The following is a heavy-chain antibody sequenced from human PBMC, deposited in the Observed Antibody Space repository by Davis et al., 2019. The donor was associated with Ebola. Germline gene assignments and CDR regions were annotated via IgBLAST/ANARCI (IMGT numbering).Heavy chain of an antibody. V-gene: IGHV1-3*01. Sequence: ASVKVSCKASGYIFTSSAIHWVRPPPGQGLEWMGWINVGNVDTKYSQKFRDRVTITRDTSASTSYMELSSLRFEDTAVFYCARGKTVSGTRGLSWFDPWGPGTLVTVS. D-gene: IGHD6-19*01. CDR2: INVGNVDT. J-gene: IGHJ5*02. CDR1: GYIFTSSA. CDR3: ARGKTVSGTRGLSWFDP.